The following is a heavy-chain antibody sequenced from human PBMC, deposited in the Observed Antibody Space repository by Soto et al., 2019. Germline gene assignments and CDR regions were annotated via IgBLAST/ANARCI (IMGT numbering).Heavy chain of an antibody. V-gene: IGHV4-59*01. Sequence: TLSLTCTVSGASISSSYWSWIRQSPGKGLEWIGYVYYSGSTNYNPSLKSRVTISVDTSKNQFSLKLRSVTAADTAVYYCARGYYDSRGQSNTFDIWGQGTMVTVSS. CDR1: GASISSSY. CDR3: ARGYYDSRGQSNTFDI. J-gene: IGHJ3*02. CDR2: VYYSGST. D-gene: IGHD3-22*01.